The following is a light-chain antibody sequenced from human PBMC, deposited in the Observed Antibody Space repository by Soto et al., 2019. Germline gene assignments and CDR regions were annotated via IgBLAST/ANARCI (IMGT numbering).Light chain of an antibody. CDR1: SSDVGGYNY. V-gene: IGLV2-14*01. CDR2: DVS. CDR3: SSYTSSSTVWV. Sequence: QSVLTQPASVSGSPGQSITISCTGTSSDVGGYNYVSWYQQHPGKAPKLMIYDVSNRPSGVSNRFSGSKSGNTASLTISGLQAEYEADYYCSSYTSSSTVWVSGGGTKVTVL. J-gene: IGLJ2*01.